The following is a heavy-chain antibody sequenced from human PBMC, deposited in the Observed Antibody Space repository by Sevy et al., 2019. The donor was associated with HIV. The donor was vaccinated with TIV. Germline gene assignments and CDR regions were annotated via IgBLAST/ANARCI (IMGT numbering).Heavy chain of an antibody. D-gene: IGHD2-15*01. CDR1: GYTFTSYG. CDR3: ARGLGREYYYGMDV. CDR2: ISAYNGNT. J-gene: IGHJ6*02. Sequence: ASVKVSCKASGYTFTSYGISWVRQAPGQGLEWMGWISAYNGNTNYAQKLQGRVTMTTDTSTSTACMELRSLRSDDTAVYYCARGLGREYYYGMDVWGQGTTVTVSS. V-gene: IGHV1-18*01.